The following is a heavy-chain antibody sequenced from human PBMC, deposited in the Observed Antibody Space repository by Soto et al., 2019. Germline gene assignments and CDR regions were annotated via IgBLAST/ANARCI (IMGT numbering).Heavy chain of an antibody. CDR2: ISYDGSNK. CDR3: ARPLMIVVVKEGSLDY. J-gene: IGHJ4*02. D-gene: IGHD3-22*01. CDR1: GFTFSSYA. V-gene: IGHV3-30-3*01. Sequence: GGSLRLSCAASGFTFSSYAMHWVRQAPGKGLEWVAVISYDGSNKYYADSVKGRFTISRDNSKNTLYLQMNSLRAEDTAVYYCARPLMIVVVKEGSLDYWGQGTLVTVSS.